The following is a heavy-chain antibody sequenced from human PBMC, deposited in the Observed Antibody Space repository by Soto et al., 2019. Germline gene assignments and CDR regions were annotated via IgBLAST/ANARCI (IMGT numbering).Heavy chain of an antibody. Sequence: QVQLQESGPGLVKPSQTLSLTCTVSGGSISSGGYYWSWIRQHPGKGLEWIGYIYYSGSTYYNPSLKSRVTISVDSSKSQFSLKLSSVTAADTAVYYCARGRTSSPTPGDYWGQGTLVTVSS. V-gene: IGHV4-31*03. J-gene: IGHJ4*02. D-gene: IGHD2-2*01. CDR3: ARGRTSSPTPGDY. CDR1: GGSISSGGYY. CDR2: IYYSGST.